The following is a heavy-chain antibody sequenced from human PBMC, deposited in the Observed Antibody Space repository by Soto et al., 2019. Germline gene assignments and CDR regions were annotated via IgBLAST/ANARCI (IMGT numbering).Heavy chain of an antibody. V-gene: IGHV1-46*01. CDR1: RDTFTSYY. CDR2: INPHGGST. D-gene: IGHD3-16*01. Sequence: ASVKVSCKAPRDTFTSYYINWVRQAPGQGLEWMGVINPHGGSTAYAQKFKGRVTLTRDTSASTVYMELSSLRSDDTAIYYCARMATFGSLNWFDPWGQGTLVTVSS. J-gene: IGHJ5*02. CDR3: ARMATFGSLNWFDP.